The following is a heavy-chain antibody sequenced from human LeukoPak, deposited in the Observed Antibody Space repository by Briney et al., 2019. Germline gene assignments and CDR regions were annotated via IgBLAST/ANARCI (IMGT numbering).Heavy chain of an antibody. Sequence: PGGSLRLSCAVSGFTFDTYAMSWVRQAPGKGLEWVSAISGSGGSTYYADSVKGRFTISRDNSKNTLYLQMNSLRAEDTAVYYCAKDRIVVVPAASDYWGQGTLVTVSS. CDR3: AKDRIVVVPAASDY. J-gene: IGHJ4*02. CDR1: GFTFDTYA. CDR2: ISGSGGST. D-gene: IGHD2-2*01. V-gene: IGHV3-23*01.